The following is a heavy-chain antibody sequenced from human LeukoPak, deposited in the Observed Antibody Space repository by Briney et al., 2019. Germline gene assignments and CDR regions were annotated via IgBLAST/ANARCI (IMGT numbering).Heavy chain of an antibody. V-gene: IGHV3-7*04. CDR1: GFTFSSYW. D-gene: IGHD3-10*01. Sequence: GGSLRLSCAASGFTFSSYWMTWVRQAPGKGLEWVANINKDGSEKNYVDSVKGRFTVSRDNANDSLHLQMNSLRAEDTAVYYCVRGSAGTGSGSFYPWGQGALVTVSS. CDR3: VRGSAGTGSGSFYP. J-gene: IGHJ5*02. CDR2: INKDGSEK.